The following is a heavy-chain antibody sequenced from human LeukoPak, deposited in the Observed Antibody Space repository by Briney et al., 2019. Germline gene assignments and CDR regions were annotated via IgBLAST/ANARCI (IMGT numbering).Heavy chain of an antibody. CDR1: GFTFSSYE. D-gene: IGHD1-26*01. CDR2: ISSSGSNM. Sequence: GGSLRLSCAASGFTFSSYEMNWVRQAPGKGLEWVSYISSSGSNMYYADSVKGRFTISRDNAKNLLYLQMNSLRVEDTAVYYCARDPGWELSGADHLGQGTLVTVSS. V-gene: IGHV3-48*03. J-gene: IGHJ4*02. CDR3: ARDPGWELSGADH.